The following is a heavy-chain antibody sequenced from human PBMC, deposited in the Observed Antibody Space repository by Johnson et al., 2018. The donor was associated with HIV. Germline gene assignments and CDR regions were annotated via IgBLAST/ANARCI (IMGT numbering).Heavy chain of an antibody. V-gene: IGHV3-7*05. CDR2: IKQDGSNR. CDR3: AKPSTESAFDI. CDR1: GFTFNTYW. D-gene: IGHD1-1*01. J-gene: IGHJ3*02. Sequence: EVQLVESGGGLVQPGGSLRLSCAASGFTFNTYWMSWVRQAPGKGLEWVANIKQDGSNRYYADSVKGRFTISRDNSKNTLYLQMNSLRAEDTAVYYCAKPSTESAFDIWGQGTMVTVSS.